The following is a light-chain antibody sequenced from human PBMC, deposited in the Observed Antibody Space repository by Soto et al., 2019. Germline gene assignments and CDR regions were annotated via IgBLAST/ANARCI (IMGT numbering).Light chain of an antibody. J-gene: IGKJ1*01. CDR3: QQRNSYPRT. CDR2: AAS. CDR1: QGINIF. Sequence: DIQLTQSPSFLSASVGDRVTITCRASQGINIFLAWFQQKPGKAPNLLISAASTLQSGVPSRFSGSGSETEVTPTINNLATEDSATYYCQQRNSYPRTFGQGTKVDIK. V-gene: IGKV1-9*01.